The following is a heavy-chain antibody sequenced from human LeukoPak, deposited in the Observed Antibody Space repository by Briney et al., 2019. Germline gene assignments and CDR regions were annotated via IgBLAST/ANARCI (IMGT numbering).Heavy chain of an antibody. D-gene: IGHD5-18*01. Sequence: SVKVSCKASGGTFSSYAISWVRQAPGQGLEWMGGIIPIFGTANYAQKFQGRVTITADESTNTAYMELSSLTYEDTAMYYCARDGDTAMVSFYDIWGQGTKVTVSS. V-gene: IGHV1-69*13. CDR2: IIPIFGTA. J-gene: IGHJ3*02. CDR3: ARDGDTAMVSFYDI. CDR1: GGTFSSYA.